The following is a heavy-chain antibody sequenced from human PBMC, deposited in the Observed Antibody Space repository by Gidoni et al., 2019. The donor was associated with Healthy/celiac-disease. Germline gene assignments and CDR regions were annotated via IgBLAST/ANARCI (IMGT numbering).Heavy chain of an antibody. Sequence: STNYNPPLKSRVTISVDTSKNQFSLKLSSVTAADTAVYYCASFKGSGSYFDYWGQGTLVTVSS. J-gene: IGHJ4*02. D-gene: IGHD3-10*01. CDR2: ST. V-gene: IGHV4-4*09. CDR3: ASFKGSGSYFDY.